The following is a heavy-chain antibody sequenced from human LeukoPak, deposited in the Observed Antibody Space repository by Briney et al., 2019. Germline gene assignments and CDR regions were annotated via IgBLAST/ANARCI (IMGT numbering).Heavy chain of an antibody. D-gene: IGHD1-26*01. CDR1: GFTLSSYA. Sequence: VGSLRLSCAASGFTLSSYAVSWVPQAPGKGLEWVSAISGSGGSTYYADSVKGRFTISRDNSKNTLYLQMNSVRAEDSGVYYCAKDSGRHTPHDYWRQGPLVTVSS. CDR2: ISGSGGST. CDR3: AKDSGRHTPHDY. J-gene: IGHJ4*02. V-gene: IGHV3-23*01.